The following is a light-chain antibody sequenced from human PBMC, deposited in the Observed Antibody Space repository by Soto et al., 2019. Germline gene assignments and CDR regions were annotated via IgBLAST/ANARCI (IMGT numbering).Light chain of an antibody. CDR2: AAS. CDR3: HHYET. CDR1: QSVSSNY. V-gene: IGKV3-20*01. Sequence: EIVLTQSPGTLSLSPGERATLSCRASQSVSSNYLGWYQQKPGQAPRLLIYAASSRATGIPDRFSGSGSGTDFTLTISRLEPEDFTVYYCHHYETFGQGTKVDIK. J-gene: IGKJ1*01.